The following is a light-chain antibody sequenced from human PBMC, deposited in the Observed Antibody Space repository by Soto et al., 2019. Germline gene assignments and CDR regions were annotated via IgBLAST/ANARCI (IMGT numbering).Light chain of an antibody. CDR2: EVS. CDR3: SSFTSGSTL. J-gene: IGLJ1*01. CDR1: SSDVGGHDY. Sequence: QSALTQPASVSGFPGQSIPISCNGTSSDVGGHDYVSWYQQHPGKAPKLTIFEVSNRPSGVSNRFSGSKSGNTASLTISGLQAEDEADYNCSSFTSGSTLFGTGTKVTVL. V-gene: IGLV2-14*01.